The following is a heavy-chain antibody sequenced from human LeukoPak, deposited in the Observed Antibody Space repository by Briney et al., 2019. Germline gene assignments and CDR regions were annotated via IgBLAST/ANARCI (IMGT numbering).Heavy chain of an antibody. CDR3: AKDGYFDYYYYHGMDV. CDR2: ISYDGSNK. CDR1: GFTFSSYG. Sequence: PGGSLRLSCAASGFTFSSYGMHWVRQAPGKGLEWVAVISYDGSNKYYADSVKGRFTISRDNSKNTLYLQMNSLRAEDTAVYYCAKDGYFDYYYYHGMDVWGQGTTVTVSS. V-gene: IGHV3-30*18. J-gene: IGHJ6*02. D-gene: IGHD3-9*01.